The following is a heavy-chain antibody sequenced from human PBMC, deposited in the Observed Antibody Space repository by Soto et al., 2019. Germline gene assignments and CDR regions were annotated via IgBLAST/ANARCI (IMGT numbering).Heavy chain of an antibody. J-gene: IGHJ4*02. Sequence: SVKVSCKASGGTFSSYAISWVRQAPGQGLEWMGGIIPIFGTANYAQKFQGRVTITADESTSTAYMELSSLRSEDTAVYYCAGSGSYYWYFDYWGQGTLVTVS. D-gene: IGHD1-26*01. CDR3: AGSGSYYWYFDY. V-gene: IGHV1-69*13. CDR1: GGTFSSYA. CDR2: IIPIFGTA.